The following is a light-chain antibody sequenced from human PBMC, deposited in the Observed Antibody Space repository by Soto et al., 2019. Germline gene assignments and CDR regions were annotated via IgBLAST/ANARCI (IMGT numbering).Light chain of an antibody. J-gene: IGKJ4*01. CDR2: TAS. V-gene: IGKV1-9*01. CDR3: QQLNSYPHT. Sequence: DIRLTQSPSFLSASVGDRVTITCRASQGISSYLAWYQQKAGKAPKLLIYTASTLQSGVPSRFSGSGSGTEFTLTISSLQPEDFATYYCQQLNSYPHTFGGGTNVEIK. CDR1: QGISSY.